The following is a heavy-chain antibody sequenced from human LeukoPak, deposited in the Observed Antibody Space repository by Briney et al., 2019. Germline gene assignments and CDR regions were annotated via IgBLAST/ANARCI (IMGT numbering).Heavy chain of an antibody. V-gene: IGHV4-59*08. CDR3: ARFSTYYDFWSGYIYDY. CDR1: GGSISSYY. J-gene: IGHJ4*02. CDR2: IYYSGST. Sequence: SETLSLTCTVSGGSISSYYWSWIRQPPGKGLEWIGYIYYSGSTNYNPSLKSRVTISVDTSKNQFSLKLSSVTAADTAVYYCARFSTYYDFWSGYIYDYWGQGTLVTVSS. D-gene: IGHD3-3*01.